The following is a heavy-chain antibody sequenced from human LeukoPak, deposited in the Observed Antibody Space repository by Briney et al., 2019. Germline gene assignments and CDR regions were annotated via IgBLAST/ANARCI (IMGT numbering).Heavy chain of an antibody. CDR1: GGSISSSSYY. J-gene: IGHJ4*02. Sequence: SETLSLTCTVSGGSISSSSYYWGWIRQPSGKGLEWIGSIYYSGSTYYNPSLKSRVTISVDTSKNQFSLKLSSVTAADTAVYYCARTIAVAGTLNYFDYWGQGTLVTVSS. CDR3: ARTIAVAGTLNYFDY. D-gene: IGHD6-19*01. CDR2: IYYSGST. V-gene: IGHV4-39*01.